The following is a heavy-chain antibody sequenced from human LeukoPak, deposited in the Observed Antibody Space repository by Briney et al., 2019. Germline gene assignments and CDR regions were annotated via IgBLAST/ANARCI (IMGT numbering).Heavy chain of an antibody. CDR3: ARGSDIVATTHFDY. CDR2: INPNSGGT. Sequence: ASVKVSCKAPGYTFTGYYMHWVRQAPGQGLEWMGWINPNSGGTNYAQKFQGRVTMTRDTSISTAYMELSSLRSEDTAVYYCARGSDIVATTHFDYWGQGTLVTVSS. D-gene: IGHD5-12*01. J-gene: IGHJ4*02. V-gene: IGHV1-2*02. CDR1: GYTFTGYY.